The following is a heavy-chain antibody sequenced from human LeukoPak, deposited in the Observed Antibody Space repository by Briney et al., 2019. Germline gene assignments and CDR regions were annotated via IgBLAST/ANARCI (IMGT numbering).Heavy chain of an antibody. J-gene: IGHJ6*02. D-gene: IGHD2-2*01. CDR1: GFTFSSYA. Sequence: GGSLRLSCAASGFTFSSYAMHWVRQAPGEGLEWVAVISYDGSNKYYADSVKGRFTISRDNSKNTLYLQMNSLRAEDTAVYYCARPVGYCSSTSCPRGTYYYYGMDVWGQGTTVTVSS. V-gene: IGHV3-30-3*01. CDR2: ISYDGSNK. CDR3: ARPVGYCSSTSCPRGTYYYYGMDV.